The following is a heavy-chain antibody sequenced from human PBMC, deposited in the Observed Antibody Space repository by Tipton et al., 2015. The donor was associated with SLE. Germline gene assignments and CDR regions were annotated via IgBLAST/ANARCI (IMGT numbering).Heavy chain of an antibody. J-gene: IGHJ5*02. D-gene: IGHD6-13*01. CDR2: ISSSGGTI. Sequence: GSLRLSCAASGFSFSDFYMNWIRQAPGKGLEWVSYISSSGGTIKYADSVKGRFTISRDNTKKSLYLQMNSLRAEDTAVYYCARDDQVGSSWSTHWFDPWGQGTLVTVSS. CDR3: ARDDQVGSSWSTHWFDP. CDR1: GFSFSDFY. V-gene: IGHV3-11*04.